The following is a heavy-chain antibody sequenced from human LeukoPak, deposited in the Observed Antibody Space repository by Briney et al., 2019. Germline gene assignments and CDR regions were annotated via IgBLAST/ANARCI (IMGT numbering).Heavy chain of an antibody. D-gene: IGHD6-19*01. Sequence: SETLSLTCTVSGGSISSGDYYWSWIRQPPGKGLEWIGYIYYSGSTYYNPSLKSRVTISVDTSKNQFSLKLSSVTAADTAVYYCARDGTQWLVPYYFDYWGQGTLVTVSS. V-gene: IGHV4-30-4*08. CDR1: GGSISSGDYY. J-gene: IGHJ4*02. CDR3: ARDGTQWLVPYYFDY. CDR2: IYYSGST.